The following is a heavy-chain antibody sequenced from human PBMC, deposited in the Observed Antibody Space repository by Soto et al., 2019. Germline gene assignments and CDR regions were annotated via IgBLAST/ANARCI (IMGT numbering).Heavy chain of an antibody. CDR3: ARLHYGDYPY. CDR1: GFTVSSNY. Sequence: PGGSLRLSCAASGFTVSSNYMSWVRQAPGKGLEWVSIIYSGGSTNYADSVKGRFTISRDNSKNTLYLQMNSLRAEDTAVYYCARLHYGDYPYWGQGTLVTVSS. CDR2: IYSGGST. D-gene: IGHD4-17*01. J-gene: IGHJ4*02. V-gene: IGHV3-53*01.